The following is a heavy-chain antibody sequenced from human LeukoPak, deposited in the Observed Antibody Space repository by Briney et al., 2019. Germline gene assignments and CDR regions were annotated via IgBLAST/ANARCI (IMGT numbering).Heavy chain of an antibody. V-gene: IGHV4-59*08. CDR3: ARSTYGDYSPTVFDP. Sequence: SETLSLTCTVSGGSISGYYWSWIRQPPGKGLEWIGYIYYSGSTKYNPSLKSRVTISVDTAKNQFSLKLSSVTAADTAVYYCARSTYGDYSPTVFDPWGQGTLVTVSS. CDR1: GGSISGYY. CDR2: IYYSGST. J-gene: IGHJ5*02. D-gene: IGHD4-17*01.